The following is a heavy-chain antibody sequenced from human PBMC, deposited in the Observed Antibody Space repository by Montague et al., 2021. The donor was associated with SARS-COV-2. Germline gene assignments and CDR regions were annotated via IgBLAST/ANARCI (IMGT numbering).Heavy chain of an antibody. Sequence: CAISGDSVSSNIATWNWIRQSPSRGLEWLGRTYYRSKWYNDYAESVKSRITIDPDTSKHQFPLHLNSVTPEDTAVYYCARIPVGSKYYFDFWGQGTLVTASS. CDR2: TYYRSKWYN. V-gene: IGHV6-1*01. CDR1: GDSVSSNIAT. D-gene: IGHD2-2*01. J-gene: IGHJ4*02. CDR3: ARIPVGSKYYFDF.